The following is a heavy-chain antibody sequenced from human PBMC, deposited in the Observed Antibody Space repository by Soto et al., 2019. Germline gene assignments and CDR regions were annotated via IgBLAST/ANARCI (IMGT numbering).Heavy chain of an antibody. CDR3: ARDLQVTTLNPYWYFDL. Sequence: QVQLQESGPGLVKPSQTLSLTCTVSGGSISSGGYYWTWIRQHPGKGLEWIGHIYYSGGTYYNPSLKSRITMSIDTSKNQFSLKLSSVTAADTAVYYCARDLQVTTLNPYWYFDLWGRGTLVTVSS. CDR2: IYYSGGT. J-gene: IGHJ2*01. V-gene: IGHV4-31*03. D-gene: IGHD4-17*01. CDR1: GGSISSGGYY.